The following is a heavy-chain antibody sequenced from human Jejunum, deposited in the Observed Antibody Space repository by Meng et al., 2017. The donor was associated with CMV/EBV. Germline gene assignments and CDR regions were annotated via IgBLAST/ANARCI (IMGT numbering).Heavy chain of an antibody. CDR2: INWNSGSI. V-gene: IGHV3-9*03. Sequence: FTVDDYAMHGVRQAPGKGLEWVSGINWNSGSIVYADSVKGRFTISRDNAKNSLYLQMNSLRPEDMAFYYCAKGMGPYDFWSGPDYWGQGMLVTVSS. J-gene: IGHJ4*02. CDR1: FTVDDYA. D-gene: IGHD3-3*01. CDR3: AKGMGPYDFWSGPDY.